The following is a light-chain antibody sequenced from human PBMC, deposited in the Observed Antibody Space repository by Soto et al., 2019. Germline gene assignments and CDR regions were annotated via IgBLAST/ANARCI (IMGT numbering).Light chain of an antibody. Sequence: DIQMTQSPSSVSASVGDRVTITCRASQGVNNRLAWYQQKPGKAPQILISAVSSLQSGVPSRFSGGGSGTDFTLRISSLQPEDSATYYCQQINTFPLTFGGGTKVEIK. CDR3: QQINTFPLT. CDR1: QGVNNR. J-gene: IGKJ4*01. CDR2: AVS. V-gene: IGKV1D-12*01.